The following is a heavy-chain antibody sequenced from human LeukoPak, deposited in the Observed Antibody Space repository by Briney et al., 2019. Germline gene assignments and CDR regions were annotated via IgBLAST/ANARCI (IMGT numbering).Heavy chain of an antibody. Sequence: PGGTLRLSCAASGFTFSSHGMNWVRQSPGKGLEWVGEINHEGSTNYNPSLKSRVIISEDASKNQCSLKLISVTAADTAVYYCARRQQVILEWTDHWGQGTLVTVSS. CDR1: GFTFSSHG. CDR3: ARRQQVILEWTDH. D-gene: IGHD2-15*01. V-gene: IGHV4-34*01. J-gene: IGHJ4*02. CDR2: INHEGST.